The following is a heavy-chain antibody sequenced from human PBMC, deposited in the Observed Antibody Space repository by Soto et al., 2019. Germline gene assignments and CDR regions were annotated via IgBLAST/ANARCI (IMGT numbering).Heavy chain of an antibody. CDR1: GITFSSYW. J-gene: IGHJ4*02. V-gene: IGHV3-74*01. Sequence: PGGSLRLSCAASGITFSSYWMYWVRHAPGKGLVWVSRIQNDGSRTGYADSVKGRFTISRDNAKNTLYLQMNSLSAEDTALYYCGSQGMFGEFIHQYWGQGTLVTVSS. CDR2: IQNDGSRT. CDR3: GSQGMFGEFIHQY. D-gene: IGHD3-16*02.